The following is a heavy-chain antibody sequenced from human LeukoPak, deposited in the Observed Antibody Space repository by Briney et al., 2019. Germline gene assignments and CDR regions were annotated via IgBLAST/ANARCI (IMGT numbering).Heavy chain of an antibody. V-gene: IGHV3-7*01. D-gene: IGHD3-10*01. Sequence: DSVKGRFTTSRDNAENSLYLQMNSLGAEDTAVYYCARGPVLLWFGESDWFDPWGQGTLVTVTS. CDR3: ARGPVLLWFGESDWFDP. J-gene: IGHJ5*02.